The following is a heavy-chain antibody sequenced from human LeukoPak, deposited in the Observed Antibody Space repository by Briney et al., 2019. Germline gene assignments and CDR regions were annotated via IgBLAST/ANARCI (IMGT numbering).Heavy chain of an antibody. CDR3: ARHYGP. J-gene: IGHJ5*02. CDR1: GGSFSGYY. D-gene: IGHD3-16*01. CDR2: IYDSGST. V-gene: IGHV4-34*01. Sequence: SETLSLTCAVYGGSFSGYYWSWIRQPPGKGLEWIGSIYDSGSTYYNPSLKSRVTISVDTSKNQFPLKLNSVTAADTAVYYCARHYGPWGQGTLATVSS.